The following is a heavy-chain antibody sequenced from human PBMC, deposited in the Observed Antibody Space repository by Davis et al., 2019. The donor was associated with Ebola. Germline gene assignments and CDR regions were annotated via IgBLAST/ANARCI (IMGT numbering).Heavy chain of an antibody. CDR1: GGSFSGYY. CDR2: INHSGRT. CDR3: AREGRSGYSNWFDP. Sequence: MPSETLSLTCAVYGGSFSGYYWSWIRQPPGKGLEWIGEINHSGRTNYNPSLKSRVTILVDTSKNQFSLKMSSVTAADTAVYYCAREGRSGYSNWFDPWGQGTLVTVSS. V-gene: IGHV4-34*01. J-gene: IGHJ5*02. D-gene: IGHD3-22*01.